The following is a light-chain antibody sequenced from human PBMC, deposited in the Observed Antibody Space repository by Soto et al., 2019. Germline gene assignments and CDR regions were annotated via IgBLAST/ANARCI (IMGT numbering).Light chain of an antibody. CDR3: QQSYSTPT. J-gene: IGKJ4*01. V-gene: IGKV1-39*01. Sequence: IQMTQSPSSLSASVGDRVTITCRASQSISRNLNWYQQRPGKAPKLLIFGASTLQSGVPSRFSGSGSETYFTLTISSLQREDFATYYCQQSYSTPTFGGGTKVEIK. CDR1: QSISRN. CDR2: GAS.